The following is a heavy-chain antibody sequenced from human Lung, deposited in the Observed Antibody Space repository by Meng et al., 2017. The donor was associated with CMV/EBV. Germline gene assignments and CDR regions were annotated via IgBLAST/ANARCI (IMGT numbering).Heavy chain of an antibody. CDR1: GFTFSSYA. V-gene: IGHV3-30*04. D-gene: IGHD3-10*01. J-gene: IGHJ3*02. Sequence: GGSLRLXXAASGFTFSSYAMHWVRQAPGKGLEWVAVISYDGSNKYYADSVKGRFTISRDNSKNTLYLQMNSLRAEDTAVYYCATTMVRGLGAFDIWGQGXMVXVSS. CDR3: ATTMVRGLGAFDI. CDR2: ISYDGSNK.